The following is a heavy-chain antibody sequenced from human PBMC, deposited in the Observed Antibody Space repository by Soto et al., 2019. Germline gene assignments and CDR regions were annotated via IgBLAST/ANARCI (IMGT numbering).Heavy chain of an antibody. CDR3: ARQGHIVVVPAATPWFDP. V-gene: IGHV4-39*01. J-gene: IGHJ5*02. D-gene: IGHD2-2*01. CDR2: IYYSGST. CDR1: GGSISSYY. Sequence: SETLSLTCTVSGGSISSYYWSWIRQPPGKGLEWIGSIYYSGSTYYNPSLKSRVTISVDTSKNQFSLKLSSVTAADTAVYYCARQGHIVVVPAATPWFDPWGQGTLVTVSS.